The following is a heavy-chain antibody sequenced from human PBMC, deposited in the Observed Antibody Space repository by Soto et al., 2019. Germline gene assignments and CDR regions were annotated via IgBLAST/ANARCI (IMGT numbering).Heavy chain of an antibody. Sequence: ASVKVSCKASGYTFTGYYMHWVRQAPGQGLEWMGWINPNSGGTNYAQKFQGRVTMTRDTSISTAYMELSRLRSDDTAVYYCARDDGIVGATSYYYSYGMDVWGQGTTVTSP. CDR3: ARDDGIVGATSYYYSYGMDV. CDR2: INPNSGGT. J-gene: IGHJ6*02. CDR1: GYTFTGYY. D-gene: IGHD1-26*01. V-gene: IGHV1-2*02.